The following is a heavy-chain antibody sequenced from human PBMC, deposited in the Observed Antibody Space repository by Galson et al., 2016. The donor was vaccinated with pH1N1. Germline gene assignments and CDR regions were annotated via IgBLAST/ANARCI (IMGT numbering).Heavy chain of an antibody. CDR3: AREDYYDSSGFGY. Sequence: SLRLSCAASGFTFRTYAMHWVRQASGKGLEYVSGINNLGGSTYYANSVKGRFTISRDNAKNTLYLQMGSLRPEDMAVYYCAREDYYDSSGFGYWGQGTLVTVSS. CDR1: GFTFRTYA. CDR2: INNLGGST. V-gene: IGHV3-64*01. D-gene: IGHD3-22*01. J-gene: IGHJ4*02.